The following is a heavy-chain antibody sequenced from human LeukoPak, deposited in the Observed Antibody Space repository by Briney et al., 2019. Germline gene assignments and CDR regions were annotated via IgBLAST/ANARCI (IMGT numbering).Heavy chain of an antibody. J-gene: IGHJ4*02. CDR2: IRSRANSYVT. V-gene: IGHV3-73*01. CDR1: GFTFSGSA. CDR3: TRPDSYSSGPTGY. Sequence: GGSLKLSCAASGFTFSGSAVHWVRQASGKGLEWVGRIRSRANSYVTAYAASVTGRFTISRDDSNTAYLQMNSLKTEDTAVYYCTRPDSYSSGPTGYWGQGTLVTVSS. D-gene: IGHD6-19*01.